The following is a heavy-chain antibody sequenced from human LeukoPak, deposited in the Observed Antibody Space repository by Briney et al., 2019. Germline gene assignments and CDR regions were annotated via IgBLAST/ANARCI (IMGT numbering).Heavy chain of an antibody. V-gene: IGHV3-64*01. J-gene: IGHJ3*02. CDR3: ARTEMTTTDAFDI. Sequence: GGSLRLSCAASGLTFSSYAMHWVRQAPGKGLEYVSAISSNGGTTYYANSVEGRFTVSRDNSKNTLYLQMGSLRAEDMAVYYCARTEMTTTDAFDIWGQGTMVTVSS. D-gene: IGHD5-24*01. CDR2: ISSNGGTT. CDR1: GLTFSSYA.